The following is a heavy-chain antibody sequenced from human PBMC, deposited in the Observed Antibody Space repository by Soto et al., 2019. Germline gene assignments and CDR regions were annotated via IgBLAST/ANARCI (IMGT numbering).Heavy chain of an antibody. CDR3: ARSRGRVGRYDILTGLFDY. CDR1: GFTFRDYY. J-gene: IGHJ4*02. V-gene: IGHV3-11*01. CDR2: ISSSGSTI. Sequence: GGSLRLSCAASGFTFRDYYMSWIRQAPGKGLEWVSYISSSGSTIYYADSVKGRFTISRDNAKNSLYLQMNSLRAEDTAVYYCARSRGRVGRYDILTGLFDYWGQGTLVTVSS. D-gene: IGHD3-9*01.